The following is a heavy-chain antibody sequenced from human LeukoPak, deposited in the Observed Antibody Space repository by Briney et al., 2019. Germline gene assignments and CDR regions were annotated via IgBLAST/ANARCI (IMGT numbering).Heavy chain of an antibody. D-gene: IGHD4/OR15-4a*01. CDR1: GFTFSSYA. CDR2: ISYDGSNK. CDR3: ARRAGAYSHPYDY. Sequence: GGSLRLSCAASGFTFSSYAMHWVRQAPGKGLEWVAVISYDGSNKYYADSVKGRFTISRDNSKNTLYLQMNSLRAEDTAVYYCARRAGAYSHPYDYWGQGTPVTVSS. V-gene: IGHV3-30*14. J-gene: IGHJ4*02.